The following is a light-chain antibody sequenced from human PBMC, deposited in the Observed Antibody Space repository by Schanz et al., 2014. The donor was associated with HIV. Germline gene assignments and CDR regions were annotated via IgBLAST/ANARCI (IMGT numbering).Light chain of an antibody. Sequence: DIQMTQSPSSLSASVGDRVTITCRASQSISNYLNWYQQKPGKAPNLLIYLASSLQSGVPSRFSGSGSGTDFTLTIDSLQPEDFATYYCLQRNTFGGGTKVEIK. J-gene: IGKJ4*01. CDR1: QSISNY. CDR3: LQRNT. V-gene: IGKV1-39*01. CDR2: LAS.